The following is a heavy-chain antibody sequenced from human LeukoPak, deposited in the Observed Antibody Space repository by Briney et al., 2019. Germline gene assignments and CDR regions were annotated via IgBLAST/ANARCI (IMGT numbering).Heavy chain of an antibody. CDR2: INPNSGGT. Sequence: ASVKVSRKASGYTFTGYYMHWVRQAPGQGLEWMGWINPNSGGTNYAQKFQGRVTMTRDTSISTAYMELSRLRSDDTAVYYCARVGSRITMASEFDYWGQGTLVTVSS. CDR1: GYTFTGYY. J-gene: IGHJ4*02. CDR3: ARVGSRITMASEFDY. V-gene: IGHV1-2*02. D-gene: IGHD3-10*01.